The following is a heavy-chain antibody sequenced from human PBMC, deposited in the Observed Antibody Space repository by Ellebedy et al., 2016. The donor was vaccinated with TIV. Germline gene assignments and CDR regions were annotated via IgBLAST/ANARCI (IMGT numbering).Heavy chain of an antibody. D-gene: IGHD2-8*01. CDR2: IIPILDIT. V-gene: IGHV1-69*04. J-gene: IGHJ5*02. CDR1: GTTFSTFG. Sequence: AASVKVSCKASGTTFSTFGFSWVRQAPGQGLEWVGRIIPILDITTYALRFQGRVTITADKSTSTVYMVLSNLTSEDTAVYYCARDSPPVMRAIWFDPWGQGTLVIVSS. CDR3: ARDSPPVMRAIWFDP.